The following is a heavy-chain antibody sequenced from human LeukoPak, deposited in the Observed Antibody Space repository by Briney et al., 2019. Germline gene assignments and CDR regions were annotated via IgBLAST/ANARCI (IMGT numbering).Heavy chain of an antibody. V-gene: IGHV1-8*01. D-gene: IGHD5-12*01. CDR2: MNPNSGNT. Sequence: ASVRVSCKASGYTFTSYDINWVRQATGQGLEWMGWMNPNSGNTGYAQKFQGRVTMTRNTSISTAYMELSSLRSEDTAVYYCARGGSREWLRLADSDYWGQGTLVTVSS. CDR1: GYTFTSYD. J-gene: IGHJ4*02. CDR3: ARGGSREWLRLADSDY.